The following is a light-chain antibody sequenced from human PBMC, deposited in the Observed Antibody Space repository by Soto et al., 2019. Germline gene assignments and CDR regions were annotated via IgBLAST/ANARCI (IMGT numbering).Light chain of an antibody. CDR3: SSDTSSSTVV. V-gene: IGLV2-14*01. CDR2: EVS. J-gene: IGLJ2*01. CDR1: SSDVGGYNY. Sequence: QPVLTQPASVSGSPGQSITISCTGTSSDVGGYNYVSWYQQHPGKAPKLMIYEVSNRPSGVSKRFSGSKSGNTASLTISGLQAEDEAEYYCSSDTSSSTVVFGGGTKQTVL.